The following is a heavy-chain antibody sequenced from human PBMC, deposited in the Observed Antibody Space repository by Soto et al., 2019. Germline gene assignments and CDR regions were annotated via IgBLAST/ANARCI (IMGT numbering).Heavy chain of an antibody. CDR1: GFTFSNAW. D-gene: IGHD3-22*01. CDR2: IKSKTDGGTT. J-gene: IGHJ6*02. CDR3: TTDRGYYDSSGYYWAPSYYYYGMDV. Sequence: PGRSLRLSCAASGFTFSNAWMSWVRQAPGKGLEWVGRIKSKTDGGTTDYAAPVKGRFTISRDDSKNTLYLQMNSLKTEDTAVYYCTTDRGYYDSSGYYWAPSYYYYGMDVWGQGTTVTVSS. V-gene: IGHV3-15*01.